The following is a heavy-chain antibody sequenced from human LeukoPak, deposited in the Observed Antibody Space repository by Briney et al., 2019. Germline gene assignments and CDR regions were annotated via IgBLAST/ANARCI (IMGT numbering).Heavy chain of an antibody. V-gene: IGHV3-30*18. CDR2: ISYDGSNK. Sequence: GGSLRLSCAASGFTFSSYGMHWVRQAPGKGLEWVAVISYDGSNKYYADSVKGRFTISRDNSKNTLYLQMNSLRAEDTAVYYCAKEGTVGYDILTGYPQGSLDYWGQGTLVTVSS. D-gene: IGHD3-9*01. J-gene: IGHJ4*02. CDR1: GFTFSSYG. CDR3: AKEGTVGYDILTGYPQGSLDY.